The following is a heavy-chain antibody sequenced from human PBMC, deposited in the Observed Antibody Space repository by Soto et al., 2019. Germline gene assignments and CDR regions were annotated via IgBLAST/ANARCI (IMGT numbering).Heavy chain of an antibody. CDR3: ARDHRSGNWFDP. CDR1: GFTFSSYA. V-gene: IGHV3-30-3*01. CDR2: ISYDGSNK. J-gene: IGHJ5*02. Sequence: QVQLVESGGGVVQPGRSLRLSCAASGFTFSSYAMHWVRQAPGKGLEWVAVISYDGSNKYYADSVKGRFTISRDNSKNTLYLQMNSLRAEDTAAYYCARDHRSGNWFDPWGQGTLVTVSS. D-gene: IGHD3-3*01.